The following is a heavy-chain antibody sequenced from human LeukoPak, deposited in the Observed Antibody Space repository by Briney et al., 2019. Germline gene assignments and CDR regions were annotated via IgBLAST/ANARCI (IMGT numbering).Heavy chain of an antibody. D-gene: IGHD3-22*01. Sequence: GGSLRLSCAASRFTFSRYSMNWVRQAPGKGLEWVSGISGSGISTYYADSVKGRFTISRDNSKNTLYLQMNSLRVEDTAVYYCAKSWNYYDSSGDDALDIWGQGTMVTVSS. CDR3: AKSWNYYDSSGDDALDI. J-gene: IGHJ3*02. V-gene: IGHV3-23*01. CDR2: ISGSGIST. CDR1: RFTFSRYS.